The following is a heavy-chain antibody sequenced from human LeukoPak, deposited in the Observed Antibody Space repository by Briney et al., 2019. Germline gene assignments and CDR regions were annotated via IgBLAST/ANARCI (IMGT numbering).Heavy chain of an antibody. CDR3: AREAYCGGDCYSGFDY. V-gene: IGHV4-59*01. CDR2: IYYSGST. J-gene: IGHJ4*02. D-gene: IGHD2-21*02. Sequence: SETLSLTCTVSGGSISSYHRSWIRQPPGKGLEWIGYIYYSGSTNYNPSLKSRVTISVDTSKNQFSLKLSSVTAADTAVYYCAREAYCGGDCYSGFDYWGQGTLVTVSS. CDR1: GGSISSYH.